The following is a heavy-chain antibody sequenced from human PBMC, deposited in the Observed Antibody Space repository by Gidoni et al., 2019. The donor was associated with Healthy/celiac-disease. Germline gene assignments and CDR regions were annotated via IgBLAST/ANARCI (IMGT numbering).Heavy chain of an antibody. D-gene: IGHD2-15*01. CDR2: IGTAGDT. V-gene: IGHV3-13*04. Sequence: EVQLVESGGGLVQPGGSLRLSCAASGFTFSSYDMHWVRQATGKGLEWVSAIGTAGDTYYPGSVKGRFTISRENAKNSLYLQMNSLRAGDTAVYYCARSATLCSGGSCYSGSHAFDIWGQGTMVTVSS. J-gene: IGHJ3*02. CDR3: ARSATLCSGGSCYSGSHAFDI. CDR1: GFTFSSYD.